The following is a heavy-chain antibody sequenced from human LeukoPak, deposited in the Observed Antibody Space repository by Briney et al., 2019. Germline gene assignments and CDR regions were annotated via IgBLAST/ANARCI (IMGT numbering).Heavy chain of an antibody. D-gene: IGHD3-22*01. J-gene: IGHJ5*02. CDR1: GFTFSDYY. CDR3: ATYYYDSSGYYWFDP. V-gene: IGHV3-11*01. CDR2: ISSSGSTI. Sequence: GGSLRLSCAASGFTFSDYYMSWIRQAPGKGLEGVSYISSSGSTIYYADSVKGRFTISRDNAKNSMYLQMNSLRAEDTAVYYRATYYYDSSGYYWFDPWGQGTLVTVSS.